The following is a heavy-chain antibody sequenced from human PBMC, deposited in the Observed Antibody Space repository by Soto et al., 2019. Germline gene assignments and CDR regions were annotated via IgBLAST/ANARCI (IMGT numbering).Heavy chain of an antibody. V-gene: IGHV1-46*01. CDR2: MNPSGSST. J-gene: IGHJ5*02. Sequence: ASVKVSCKASGYTLTSDYMHWVRQAPGQGLEWMAVMNPSGSSTSYAQKFQDRFTMTRDTSTSTVYMELRSLRSEDTAVYYCARDSSGFHWFDAWGQGTLVTVLL. D-gene: IGHD3-22*01. CDR1: GYTLTSDY. CDR3: ARDSSGFHWFDA.